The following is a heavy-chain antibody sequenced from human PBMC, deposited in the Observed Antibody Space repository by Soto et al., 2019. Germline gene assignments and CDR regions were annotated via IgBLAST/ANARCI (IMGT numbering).Heavy chain of an antibody. J-gene: IGHJ4*02. CDR2: ISSNGGST. Sequence: GGSLRLSCSASGFTFSSYAMHWVRQAPGKGLEYVSAISSNGGSTYYADSVKGRFTISRDNSKNTLYLQMSSLRAEDTAVYYCVKVNGGGQQLVSVFGALDYWGQGTLVTVSS. CDR3: VKVNGGGQQLVSVFGALDY. V-gene: IGHV3-64D*08. CDR1: GFTFSSYA. D-gene: IGHD6-13*01.